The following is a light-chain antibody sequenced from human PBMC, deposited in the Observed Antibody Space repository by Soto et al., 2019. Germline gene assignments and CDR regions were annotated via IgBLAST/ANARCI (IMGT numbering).Light chain of an antibody. CDR2: KAS. V-gene: IGKV1-5*03. J-gene: IGKJ2*03. CDR1: QSISSW. CDR3: QQYNNYPYS. Sequence: DIQMTQSPSTLSASVGDRVTITCRASQSISSWLAWYQQKPGKAPILLIYKASSLQSGVPSRFSGSGSGTEFTLTISSLQPDDFATYYCQQYNNYPYSFGQGTKLEIK.